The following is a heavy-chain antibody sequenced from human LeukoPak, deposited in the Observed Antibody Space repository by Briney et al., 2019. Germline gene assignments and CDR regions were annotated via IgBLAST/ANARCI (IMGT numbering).Heavy chain of an antibody. CDR1: GYSISSGYY. J-gene: IGHJ4*02. V-gene: IGHV4-38-2*02. CDR3: ARPYYYDSSGYSDQ. Sequence: SETLSLTCTVSGYSISSGYYWGWIRQPPGKGLEWIGSIYHSGSTNYNPSLKSRVTISVDTSKNQFPLKLSSVTAADTAVYYCARPYYYDSSGYSDQWGQGTLVTVSS. CDR2: IYHSGST. D-gene: IGHD3-22*01.